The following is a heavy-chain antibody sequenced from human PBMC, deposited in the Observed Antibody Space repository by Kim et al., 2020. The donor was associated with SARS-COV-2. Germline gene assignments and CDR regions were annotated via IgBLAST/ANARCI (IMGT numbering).Heavy chain of an antibody. CDR1: GYTFTGYY. V-gene: IGHV1-2*02. Sequence: ASVKVSCKASGYTFTGYYMHWVRQAPGQGLEWMGWINPNSGGTNYAQKFQGRVTMTRDTSISTAYMELSRLRSDDTAVYYCARAWFGETPGGPYYYYYGMDVWGQGTTVTVSS. J-gene: IGHJ6*02. CDR2: INPNSGGT. CDR3: ARAWFGETPGGPYYYYYGMDV. D-gene: IGHD3-10*01.